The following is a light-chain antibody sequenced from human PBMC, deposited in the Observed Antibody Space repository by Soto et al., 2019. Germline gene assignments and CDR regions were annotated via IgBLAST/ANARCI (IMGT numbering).Light chain of an antibody. CDR1: QSVSSSY. J-gene: IGKJ5*01. Sequence: MTDSPASPTVSLGERATLAHMXXQSVSSSYLAWYQQKPGQAPRLLIYGASSRATGIPDRFSGSGSGTDFTLTISRLEPEDFAMYYCHQYGSSPPVTFGQGTRLEIK. CDR2: GAS. V-gene: IGKV3-20*01. CDR3: HQYGSSPPVT.